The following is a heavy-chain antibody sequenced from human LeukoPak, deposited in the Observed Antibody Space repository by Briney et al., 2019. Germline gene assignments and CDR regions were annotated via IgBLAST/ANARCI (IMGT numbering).Heavy chain of an antibody. CDR1: GGSISSSSYY. Sequence: SETLPLTCTVSGGSISSSSYYWGWIRQPPGKGLEWIGSIYYSGSTYYNPSLKSRVTISVDTSKNQFSLKLSSVTAADTAVYYCASGWWLRGRWFDPWGQGTLVTVSS. CDR3: ASGWWLRGRWFDP. J-gene: IGHJ5*02. D-gene: IGHD5-12*01. V-gene: IGHV4-39*07. CDR2: IYYSGST.